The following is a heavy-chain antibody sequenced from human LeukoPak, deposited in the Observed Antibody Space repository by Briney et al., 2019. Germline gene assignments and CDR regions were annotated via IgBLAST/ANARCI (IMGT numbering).Heavy chain of an antibody. J-gene: IGHJ4*02. CDR2: ISYDGSNK. Sequence: GGSLRLSCAGSGFTFSNYGMHWVRQAPGKGLEWVAVISYDGSNKYYADSVKGRFTISRDNSKNTLYLQMNSLRAEDTAVYYCAKDHCGGDCYLFDYWGQGTLVTVSS. CDR1: GFTFSNYG. D-gene: IGHD2-21*02. CDR3: AKDHCGGDCYLFDY. V-gene: IGHV3-30*18.